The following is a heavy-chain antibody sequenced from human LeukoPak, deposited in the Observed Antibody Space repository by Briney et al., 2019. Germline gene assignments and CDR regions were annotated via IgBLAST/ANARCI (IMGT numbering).Heavy chain of an antibody. V-gene: IGHV3-23*01. D-gene: IGHD6-19*01. CDR1: GFTFNQYA. CDR2: ISGTGGST. Sequence: GGSLRLSCAASGFTFNQYAMNWVRQAPGKGLEWVSVISGTGGSTYYADSVKGRFAISRDNSKNTLYLQMNSLRAEDTAVYYCAKHSSGWYPDAFDIWGQGTMVTVSS. J-gene: IGHJ3*02. CDR3: AKHSSGWYPDAFDI.